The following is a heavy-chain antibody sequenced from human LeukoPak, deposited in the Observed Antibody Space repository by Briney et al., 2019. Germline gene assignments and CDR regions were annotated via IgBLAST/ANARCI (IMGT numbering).Heavy chain of an antibody. V-gene: IGHV1-2*02. J-gene: IGHJ4*02. D-gene: IGHD5/OR15-5a*01. CDR2: INPNSGGT. CDR1: GYTFTGYY. CDR3: ARGVSHLTPAKGKNIDY. Sequence: GASVKVSCKASGYTFTGYYMHWVRQAPGQGLEWMGWINPNSGGTNYAQKFQGRVTMTRDTSISTAYMELSRLRSDDTAVYYCARGVSHLTPAKGKNIDYWGQGTLVTVSS.